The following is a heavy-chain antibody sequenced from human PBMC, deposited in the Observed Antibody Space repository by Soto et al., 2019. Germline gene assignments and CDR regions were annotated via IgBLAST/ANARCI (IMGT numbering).Heavy chain of an antibody. V-gene: IGHV3-23*01. J-gene: IGHJ4*02. D-gene: IGHD6-25*01. CDR1: GFTFSSYA. CDR3: AKGWPAPGYFDY. CDR2: ISTSGGNT. Sequence: GGSLRLSCADSGFTFSSYALSWVRQAPGKGLEWVSAISTSGGNTYYADSVKGRFTISRDNSKSTLYLQMNSLRAEDTAVYYCAKGWPAPGYFDYWGQGTLVTVSS.